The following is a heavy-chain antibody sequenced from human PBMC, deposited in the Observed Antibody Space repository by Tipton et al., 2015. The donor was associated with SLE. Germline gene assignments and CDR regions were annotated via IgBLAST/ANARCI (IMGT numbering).Heavy chain of an antibody. D-gene: IGHD3-10*01. CDR3: ARALTGYYYGSGLFDY. J-gene: IGHJ4*02. CDR2: IYYSGST. CDR1: GGSISSYY. V-gene: IGHV4-59*01. Sequence: TLSLTCTVSGGSISSYYWSWIRQPPGKGLDWIGYIYYSGSTNYNPSLKSRVTISVDTSKSQFSLKLSSVTAADTAVYYCARALTGYYYGSGLFDYWGQGTLVTVSS.